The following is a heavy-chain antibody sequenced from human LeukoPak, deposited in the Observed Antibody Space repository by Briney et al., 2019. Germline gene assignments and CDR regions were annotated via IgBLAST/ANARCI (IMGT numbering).Heavy chain of an antibody. J-gene: IGHJ4*02. CDR1: GFTFSSYG. Sequence: GGSLRLSCAASGFTFSSYGMHWVRQAPGKGLEWVAVISYDGSNKYYADSVKGRFTISRDNSKNTLYLQMNSLRAEDTAVYYCAKDRFGYYDSSGYLFDYWGQGTLVTVSS. CDR3: AKDRFGYYDSSGYLFDY. D-gene: IGHD3-22*01. V-gene: IGHV3-30*18. CDR2: ISYDGSNK.